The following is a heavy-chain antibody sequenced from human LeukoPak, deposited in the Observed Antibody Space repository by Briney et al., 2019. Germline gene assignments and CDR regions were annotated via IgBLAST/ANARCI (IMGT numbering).Heavy chain of an antibody. Sequence: ASVKVSCKASGYTFTSYGISWVRQAPGQGLEWMGWISAYNGNTNYAQKLQGRVTMTTDTSTSTVYMELRSLRSDDTAVYYCARDPKNRFTGMDVWGQGTTVTVSS. D-gene: IGHD1-14*01. CDR2: ISAYNGNT. V-gene: IGHV1-18*01. CDR3: ARDPKNRFTGMDV. CDR1: GYTFTSYG. J-gene: IGHJ6*02.